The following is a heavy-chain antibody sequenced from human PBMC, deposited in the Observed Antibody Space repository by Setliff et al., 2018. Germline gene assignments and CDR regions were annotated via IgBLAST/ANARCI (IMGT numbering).Heavy chain of an antibody. J-gene: IGHJ6*04. CDR3: ARALLWFGEGKDV. D-gene: IGHD3-10*01. Sequence: PSETLSLTCTVSGGSISHHYWSWIRQPPGKGLEWVGYMYNSGNTNYNPSLRRRVAISVDKSKNQFSLKLSSVTAADTAVYYCARALLWFGEGKDVWGKGTTVTVSS. V-gene: IGHV4-59*11. CDR2: MYNSGNT. CDR1: GGSISHHY.